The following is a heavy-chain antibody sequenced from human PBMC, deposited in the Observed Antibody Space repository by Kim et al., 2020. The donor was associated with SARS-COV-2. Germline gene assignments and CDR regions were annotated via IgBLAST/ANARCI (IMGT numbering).Heavy chain of an antibody. V-gene: IGHV3-53*01. CDR2: LHSDGSA. D-gene: IGHD2-21*01. J-gene: IGHJ4*02. CDR3: ARINFGEDY. Sequence: GGSLRLSCAASGFSASNKYMSWVRQPPGRGLEWVSTLHSDGSAYYGDSVKGRFSISRDNSKNTLYLQLNTLRVEDTAVYYCARINFGEDYWGRGTLVTVSS. CDR1: GFSASNKY.